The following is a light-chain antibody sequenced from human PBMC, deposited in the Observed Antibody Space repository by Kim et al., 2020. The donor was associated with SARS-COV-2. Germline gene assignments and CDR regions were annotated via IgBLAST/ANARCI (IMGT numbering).Light chain of an antibody. CDR1: QSVNTW. V-gene: IGKV1-5*03. CDR3: QQYNFYRFT. Sequence: SASVGDRVTITCRASQSVNTWLAWYRQRPGKAPERLISQASVLQSGVSSKFSGSGSGTEFTLTIDSLQPDDCATYYCQQYNFYRFTFGQGTKLEI. J-gene: IGKJ2*01. CDR2: QAS.